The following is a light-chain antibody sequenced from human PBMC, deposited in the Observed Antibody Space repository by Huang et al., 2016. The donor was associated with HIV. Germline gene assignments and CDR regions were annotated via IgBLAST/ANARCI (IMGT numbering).Light chain of an antibody. J-gene: IGKJ1*01. CDR2: ASS. Sequence: DIQMTQSPSSLSASVGDRVTITCRASQSISRDLNWYQQKPGKAPKVLIYASSNMQSGVPSSCSGSGSGTDFPLTISSLQPEDFATYYCQQSYTTSRTFGQGTKVDIK. CDR3: QQSYTTSRT. V-gene: IGKV1-39*01. CDR1: QSISRD.